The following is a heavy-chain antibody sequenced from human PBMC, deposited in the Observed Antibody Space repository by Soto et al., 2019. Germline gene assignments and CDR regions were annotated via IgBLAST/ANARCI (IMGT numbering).Heavy chain of an antibody. CDR3: ARNYDDSSGYYSYYYYGMDV. J-gene: IGHJ6*02. Sequence: QVQLVQSGAEVKKPGSSVKVSCKASGGTFSSYAISWVRQAPGQGLEWMGGIIPIFGTANYAQKFRGRVTINEDESTSTAYMELSILSAEDTAVYYCARNYDDSSGYYSYYYYGMDVWGQGTTVTVSS. CDR1: GGTFSSYA. D-gene: IGHD3-22*01. CDR2: IIPIFGTA. V-gene: IGHV1-69*01.